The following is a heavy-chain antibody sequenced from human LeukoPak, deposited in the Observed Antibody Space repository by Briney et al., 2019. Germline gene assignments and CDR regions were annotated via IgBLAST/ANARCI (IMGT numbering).Heavy chain of an antibody. CDR1: GFTFSSYA. V-gene: IGHV3-23*01. J-gene: IGHJ6*03. CDR3: AKPPRATSYYYMDV. CDR2: ISGSGGST. Sequence: PGGSLRLSCAASGFTFSSYAMSWVRQAPGKGLEWVSAISGSGGSTYYADSVKGRFTISRDNSKNTLYLRMNSLRAEDTAVYYCAKPPRATSYYYMDVWGKGTTVTVSS. D-gene: IGHD5-12*01.